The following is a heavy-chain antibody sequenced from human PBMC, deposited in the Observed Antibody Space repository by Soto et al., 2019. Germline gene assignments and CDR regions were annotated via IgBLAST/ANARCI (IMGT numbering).Heavy chain of an antibody. Sequence: SETLSLTCTVSGGSISSSSYYWGWIRQPPGKGLEWIGSIYYSGSTNYNPSLKSRVTISVDTSKKQFSLKLSSVTAADTAVYYCASVTRGSNYVLDYWGQGTLVTVSS. CDR1: GGSISSSSYY. J-gene: IGHJ4*02. D-gene: IGHD4-4*01. V-gene: IGHV4-39*07. CDR2: IYYSGST. CDR3: ASVTRGSNYVLDY.